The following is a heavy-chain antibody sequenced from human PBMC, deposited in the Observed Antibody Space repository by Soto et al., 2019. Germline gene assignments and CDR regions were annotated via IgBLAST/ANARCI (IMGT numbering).Heavy chain of an antibody. Sequence: PGGSLRLSCAASGFTFSSYSMNWVRQAPGKGLEWVSYISSSSSTIYYADSVKGRFTISRDNSKNTLYLQMNGLRAEDTAVYYCAKDWAPSVPSFDYWGQGTLVTVSS. CDR2: ISSSSSTI. J-gene: IGHJ4*02. CDR1: GFTFSSYS. V-gene: IGHV3-48*01. CDR3: AKDWAPSVPSFDY. D-gene: IGHD3-10*01.